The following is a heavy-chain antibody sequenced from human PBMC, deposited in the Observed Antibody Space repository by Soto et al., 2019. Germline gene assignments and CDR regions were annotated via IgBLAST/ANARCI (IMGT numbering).Heavy chain of an antibody. J-gene: IGHJ4*02. CDR3: ASIRGVFGY. CDR1: GLSLRDVF. CDR2: TKDKAYSYTT. V-gene: IGHV3-72*01. Sequence: EVQLVESGGDLVQPGGSLRLSCAASGLSLRDVFIDWVRQAPGKGLEWVGRTKDKAYSYTTEYAASVKGRFTISRDDSRNSVFLQMSSLKTEDTAVYYCASIRGVFGYWGQGTLVTVSS. D-gene: IGHD3-10*01.